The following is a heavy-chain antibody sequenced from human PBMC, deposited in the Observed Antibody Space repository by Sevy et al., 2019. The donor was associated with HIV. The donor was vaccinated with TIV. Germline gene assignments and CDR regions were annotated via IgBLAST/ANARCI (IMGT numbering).Heavy chain of an antibody. V-gene: IGHV1-18*01. CDR2: ISASNGNT. Sequence: ASVKVSCKASGYTFMNYGISWVRQAPGQGLEWMGWISASNGNTNYAQKFQGRVTMTTDTSTTTAYMELRSLRSDDTAIDYCALYCSTANCIFDYWGQGTLVTVSS. CDR3: ALYCSTANCIFDY. CDR1: GYTFMNYG. J-gene: IGHJ4*02. D-gene: IGHD2-2*01.